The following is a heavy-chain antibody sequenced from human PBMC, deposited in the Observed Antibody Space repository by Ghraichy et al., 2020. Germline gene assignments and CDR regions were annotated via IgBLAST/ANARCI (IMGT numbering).Heavy chain of an antibody. CDR1: GFTVSSNY. CDR2: IYSGGST. CDR3: ARRTRLFTAFDY. D-gene: IGHD2-21*02. V-gene: IGHV3-53*01. J-gene: IGHJ4*02. Sequence: LSLTCAASGFTVSSNYMSWVRQAPEKGLEWVSVIYSGGSTYYADSVKGRFTISRDNSKNTLYLQMNSLRAEDTAVYYCARRTRLFTAFDYWGQGTLVTVSS.